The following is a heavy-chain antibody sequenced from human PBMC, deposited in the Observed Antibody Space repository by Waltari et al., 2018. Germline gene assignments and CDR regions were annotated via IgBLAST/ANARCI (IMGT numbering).Heavy chain of an antibody. Sequence: QVQLVQSGAEVKKPGASVKVSCKASGYTFTSYYMHWVRQAPGQGLEWMGWISAYNGNTNYAQKLQGRVTMTTDTSTSTAYMELRSLRSDDTAVYYCARDNRSFFTFGGVIGNWYFDLWGRGTLVTVSS. CDR1: GYTFTSYY. V-gene: IGHV1-18*04. CDR2: ISAYNGNT. CDR3: ARDNRSFFTFGGVIGNWYFDL. J-gene: IGHJ2*01. D-gene: IGHD3-16*02.